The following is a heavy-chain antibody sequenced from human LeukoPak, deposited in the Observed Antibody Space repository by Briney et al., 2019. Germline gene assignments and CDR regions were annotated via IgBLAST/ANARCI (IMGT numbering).Heavy chain of an antibody. Sequence: GGSLTLTCAASGFTFSSYWMHWVRQAPGKGLVWVSRINSDGSSTSYADSVKGRFTISRDNAKNTLYLQMNSLRAEDTAVYYCARGRKSGEMEEDFDYRGRGTLVTVSS. CDR3: ARGRKSGEMEEDFDY. J-gene: IGHJ4*02. CDR2: INSDGSST. CDR1: GFTFSSYW. D-gene: IGHD7-27*01. V-gene: IGHV3-74*01.